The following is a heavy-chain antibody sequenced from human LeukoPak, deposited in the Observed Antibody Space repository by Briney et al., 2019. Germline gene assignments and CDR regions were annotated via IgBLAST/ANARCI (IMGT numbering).Heavy chain of an antibody. CDR3: AKAGPAAAGFYFDY. V-gene: IGHV3-7*03. CDR1: GFTFSSYW. CDR2: INHNGNVN. D-gene: IGHD6-13*01. Sequence: GGSLRLSCAASGFTFSSYWMNWARQVPGKGLEWVASINHNGNVNYYVDSVKGRFTISRDNAKNSLYLQMNSLRAEDTALYYCAKAGPAAAGFYFDYWGQGTLVTVSS. J-gene: IGHJ4*02.